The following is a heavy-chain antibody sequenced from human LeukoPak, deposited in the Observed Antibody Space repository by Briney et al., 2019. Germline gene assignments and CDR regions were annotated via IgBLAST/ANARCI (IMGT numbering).Heavy chain of an antibody. CDR1: GGSFSGYY. CDR3: ARGDYDYVWGSATGAFDI. J-gene: IGHJ3*02. V-gene: IGHV4-34*01. D-gene: IGHD3-16*01. CDR2: INHSGST. Sequence: SEILSLTCAVYGGSFSGYYWSWIRQPPGKGLEWIGEINHSGSTNYNPSLKSRVTISVDTSKNQFSLKLSSVTAADTAVYYCARGDYDYVWGSATGAFDIWGQGTMVTVSS.